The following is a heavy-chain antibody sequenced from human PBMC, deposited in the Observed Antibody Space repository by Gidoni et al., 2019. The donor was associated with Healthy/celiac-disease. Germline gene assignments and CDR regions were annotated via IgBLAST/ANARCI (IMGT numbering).Heavy chain of an antibody. CDR1: GFTFSSYS. D-gene: IGHD6-13*01. Sequence: EVQLVESGGGLVKPGGSLRLSCAASGFTFSSYSMNWVRQAPGKGLEWVSAISSSSSYIYYADSVKGRFTISRDNAKNSLYLQMNSLRAEDTAVYYCARDKGPAAAGPWGQGTLVTVSS. CDR3: ARDKGPAAAGP. J-gene: IGHJ5*02. CDR2: ISSSSSYI. V-gene: IGHV3-21*01.